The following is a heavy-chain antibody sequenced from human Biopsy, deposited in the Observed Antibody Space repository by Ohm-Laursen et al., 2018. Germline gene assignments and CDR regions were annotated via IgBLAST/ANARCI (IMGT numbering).Heavy chain of an antibody. CDR2: ISPYNDKS. CDR1: GYTFTSYD. Sequence: SVKVSCKASGYTFTSYDISWVRQAPGQGLEWMGWISPYNDKSSYPPKLQDRVTMTADTSTNTAHMELRSLRSDDTAVYYCARVFCTSTTCYGLLDNWGQGTVVTVSS. CDR3: ARVFCTSTTCYGLLDN. D-gene: IGHD2/OR15-2a*01. V-gene: IGHV1-18*01. J-gene: IGHJ4*02.